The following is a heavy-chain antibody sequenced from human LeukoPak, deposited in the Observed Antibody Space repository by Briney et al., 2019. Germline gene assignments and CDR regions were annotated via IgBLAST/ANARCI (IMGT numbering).Heavy chain of an antibody. CDR3: ARLSTVTTSFDY. D-gene: IGHD4-11*01. CDR1: AYSISSAYY. Sequence: SETLSLTCTVSAYSISSAYYWGWIRQPPGKGLEWIGSIYHSGSTYYNPSLKSRVSMSVDTSKNQFSLKLSSVTAADTAVYYCARLSTVTTSFDYWGQGTLVTVSS. V-gene: IGHV4-38-2*02. CDR2: IYHSGST. J-gene: IGHJ4*02.